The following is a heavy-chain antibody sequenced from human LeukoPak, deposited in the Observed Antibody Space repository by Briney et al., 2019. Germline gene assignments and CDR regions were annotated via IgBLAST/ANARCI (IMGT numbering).Heavy chain of an antibody. Sequence: GSLRLSCAASGFSVSTHYMSWVRQAPGKGLDCVSVTDTGGDTNYAESLQGRFTISRDSFKNTLYLQMNSLRVDDTAVYYCATYIFGVPHWGQGALVTVSS. D-gene: IGHD3-9*01. CDR2: TDTGGDT. CDR3: ATYIFGVPH. V-gene: IGHV3-53*01. CDR1: GFSVSTHY. J-gene: IGHJ1*01.